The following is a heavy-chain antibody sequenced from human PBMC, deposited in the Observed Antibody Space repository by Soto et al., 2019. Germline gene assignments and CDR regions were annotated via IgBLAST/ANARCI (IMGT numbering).Heavy chain of an antibody. J-gene: IGHJ4*02. CDR2: MSFDGSIK. CDR1: GFIFSSYG. Sequence: SLRLSCAASGFIFSSYGMNWVRQAPGKGLEWVAVMSFDGSIKYYADSVKGRFTISRDNSKNTLYLQMNSLRAEDTAVYYCARTRGYSDYDLDYWGQGTLVTVSS. V-gene: IGHV3-30*03. D-gene: IGHD5-12*01. CDR3: ARTRGYSDYDLDY.